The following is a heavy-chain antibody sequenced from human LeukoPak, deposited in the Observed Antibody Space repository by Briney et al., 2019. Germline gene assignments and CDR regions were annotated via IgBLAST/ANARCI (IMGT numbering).Heavy chain of an antibody. CDR1: GGSISSGDYY. CDR3: ARLYYDILTGYLEGAFDI. D-gene: IGHD3-9*01. J-gene: IGHJ3*02. V-gene: IGHV4-30-4*01. Sequence: SETLSLTCTVSGGSISSGDYYWSWIRQPPGKGLEWIVYIYYSGSTYYNPSLKSRVTISVYTPKNHFSLKLSPGSAADTAVYYCARLYYDILTGYLEGAFDIWGQGTMVTVSS. CDR2: IYYSGST.